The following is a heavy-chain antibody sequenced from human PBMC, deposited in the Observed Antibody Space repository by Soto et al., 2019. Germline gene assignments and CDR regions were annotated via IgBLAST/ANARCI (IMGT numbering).Heavy chain of an antibody. CDR1: GFTFSSYA. CDR2: INSDGSST. D-gene: IGHD3-22*01. J-gene: IGHJ4*02. CDR3: AIRASYYDSSGYFDY. Sequence: GGSLRLSCGASGFTFSSYAMHWVRQAPGKGLVWVSRINSDGSSTSYADSVKGRFTISRDNAKNTLYLQMNSLRAEDTAVFYCAIRASYYDSSGYFDYWGQGTLVTVSS. V-gene: IGHV3-74*01.